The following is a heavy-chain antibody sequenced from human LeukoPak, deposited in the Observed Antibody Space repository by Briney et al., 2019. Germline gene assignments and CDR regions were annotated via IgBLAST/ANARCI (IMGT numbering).Heavy chain of an antibody. D-gene: IGHD5-18*01. J-gene: IGHJ4*02. CDR3: ARDRSQRAYSYGPDGE. Sequence: GGSLRLSCAASGFTFSSYAMHWVRQAPGKGLEWAAVISYDGSNKFYADSVKGRFTISRDNSKDTLFLQMNSLRAEDTAVYYCARDRSQRAYSYGPDGEWGQGTLVTVSS. CDR1: GFTFSSYA. CDR2: ISYDGSNK. V-gene: IGHV3-30*01.